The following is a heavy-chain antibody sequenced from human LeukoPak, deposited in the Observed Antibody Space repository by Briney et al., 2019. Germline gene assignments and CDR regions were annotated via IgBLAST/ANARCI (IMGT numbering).Heavy chain of an antibody. CDR2: ISWNSGSI. Sequence: GGSLRLSCAASGFTFDDYVMHWVRQAPGKGLEWVSGISWNSGSIGYADSVKGRFTISRDNAKNSLYLQMNSLRVEDTALYYCAKDRSGSYSDRFDPWGQGTLVTVSS. D-gene: IGHD1-26*01. CDR1: GFTFDDYV. J-gene: IGHJ5*02. CDR3: AKDRSGSYSDRFDP. V-gene: IGHV3-9*01.